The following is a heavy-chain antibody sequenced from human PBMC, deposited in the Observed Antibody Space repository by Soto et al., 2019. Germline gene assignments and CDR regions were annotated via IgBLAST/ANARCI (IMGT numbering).Heavy chain of an antibody. Sequence: GGSLRLSCAASGFTFSSYSMNWVRQAPGKGLEWVSSISSSSYIYYADSVKGRFTISRDNAKNSLYLQMNSLRAEDTAVYYCARGSVGYCSSTSCYYMDVWGKGTTVTVSS. V-gene: IGHV3-21*01. J-gene: IGHJ6*03. CDR2: ISSSSYI. CDR3: ARGSVGYCSSTSCYYMDV. D-gene: IGHD2-2*01. CDR1: GFTFSSYS.